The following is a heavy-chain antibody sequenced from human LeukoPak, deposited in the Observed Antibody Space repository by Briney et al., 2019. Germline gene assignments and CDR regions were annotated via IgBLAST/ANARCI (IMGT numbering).Heavy chain of an antibody. Sequence: SETLSLTCAVYGGSFSGYYWSWIRQPPGKGLEWVGEINHSGSTNYNPSLKSRVTISVDTSKNQFSLKLSSVTAADTAVYYCASFKGGSGSYYFDYWGQGTLVTVSS. J-gene: IGHJ4*02. CDR1: GGSFSGYY. CDR2: INHSGST. D-gene: IGHD3-10*01. CDR3: ASFKGGSGSYYFDY. V-gene: IGHV4-34*01.